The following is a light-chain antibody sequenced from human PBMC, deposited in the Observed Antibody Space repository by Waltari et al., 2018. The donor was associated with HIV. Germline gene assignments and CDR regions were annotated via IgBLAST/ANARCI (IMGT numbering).Light chain of an antibody. V-gene: IGLV2-23*02. CDR2: EVT. CDR3: CSYAGSRGVV. CDR1: SSDVGSYNL. J-gene: IGLJ2*01. Sequence: QSALTQPASVSGSPGQSLTISCPGTSSDVGSYNLVSWYQPHPHEAPQVVIYEVTKRPSGVSNRFSGSKSGNTASLTIAGLQAEDESDYYCCSYAGSRGVVFGGGTKLTVL.